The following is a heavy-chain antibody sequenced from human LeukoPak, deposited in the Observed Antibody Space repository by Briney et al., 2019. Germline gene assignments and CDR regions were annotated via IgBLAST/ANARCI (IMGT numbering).Heavy chain of an antibody. CDR1: GFTFSSYS. V-gene: IGHV3-21*01. Sequence: PGGSLRFSCAASGFTFSSYSVNWVHKAPGKGLEWVSSISSSSSYIYYADSVKGRFTITRDNAKNSLYPQMNSLRAEDTAVYYCARDGGGWSSFDYWGQGTLVTVSS. J-gene: IGHJ4*02. CDR3: ARDGGGWSSFDY. CDR2: ISSSSSYI. D-gene: IGHD6-19*01.